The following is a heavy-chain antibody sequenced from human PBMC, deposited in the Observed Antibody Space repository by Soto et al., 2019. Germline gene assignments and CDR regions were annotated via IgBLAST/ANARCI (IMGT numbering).Heavy chain of an antibody. Sequence: HVTLKESGPVLVKPTEPLTLTCTVSGFSLSNGKVGVSWIRQPPGKALEWLAHIFSNDEKSYRTSLKSRLTISDDTSKSQVVLTMTNVDPVDTATYYCARILFGRSVAGGYFYMDVWGKGTTVTVSS. J-gene: IGHJ6*03. CDR2: IFSNDEK. D-gene: IGHD6-19*01. CDR1: GFSLSNGKVG. CDR3: ARILFGRSVAGGYFYMDV. V-gene: IGHV2-26*01.